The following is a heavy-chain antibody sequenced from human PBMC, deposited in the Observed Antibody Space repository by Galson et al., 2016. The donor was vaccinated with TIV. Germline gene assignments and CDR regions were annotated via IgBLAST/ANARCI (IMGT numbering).Heavy chain of an antibody. CDR1: GYTFTSYD. CDR2: MNPNSGKT. V-gene: IGHV1-8*02. Sequence: SVKVSCKASGYTFTSYDINWVRQATGQGLEWMGWMNPNSGKTGYAQKFRGRVTMTRNTSVRAAYMELSSLRSEATAVYYCARSGDYGDYWGQGTLATVSS. J-gene: IGHJ4*02. D-gene: IGHD4-17*01. CDR3: ARSGDYGDY.